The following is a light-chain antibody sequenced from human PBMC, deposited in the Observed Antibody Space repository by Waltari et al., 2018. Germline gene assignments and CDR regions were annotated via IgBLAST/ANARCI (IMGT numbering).Light chain of an antibody. Sequence: EIVLTQSPGTLSLSPGESATLSFRASRRVTSNYLAWYQQKPGQAPRLLIHGASSRATDIPDRFSGSGSGTDFTLTINRLEPEDFAVYYCQQFGSSPFTFGQGTRLEIK. J-gene: IGKJ5*01. V-gene: IGKV3-20*01. CDR1: RRVTSNY. CDR2: GAS. CDR3: QQFGSSPFT.